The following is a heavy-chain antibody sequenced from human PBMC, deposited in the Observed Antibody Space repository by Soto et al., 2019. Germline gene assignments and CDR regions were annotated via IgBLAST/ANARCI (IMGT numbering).Heavy chain of an antibody. J-gene: IGHJ6*02. V-gene: IGHV1-18*01. CDR3: ARAGWYNWNYNGMDV. CDR2: ISAYNGNT. D-gene: IGHD1-20*01. CDR1: GYTFTSYG. Sequence: ASVKVSCKASGYTFTSYGISWVRQAPGQGLEWMGWISAYNGNTNYAQKLQGRVTMTTDTSTSTAYMELSSLRSEDTAVYYCARAGWYNWNYNGMDVWGQGTTVTVSS.